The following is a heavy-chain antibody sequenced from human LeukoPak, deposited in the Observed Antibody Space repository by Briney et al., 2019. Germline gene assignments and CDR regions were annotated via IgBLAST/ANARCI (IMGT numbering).Heavy chain of an antibody. Sequence: GRSLRLSCAASGFTFSSSAMHWVRQAPDKGLEWVAVISYDGSNKYYADSVKGRFTISRDNSKNTLYLQMNSLRADYTAVYYCAVKYYFDYWGQGTLVTVSS. CDR1: GFTFSSSA. CDR3: AVKYYFDY. CDR2: ISYDGSNK. J-gene: IGHJ4*02. V-gene: IGHV3-30-3*01.